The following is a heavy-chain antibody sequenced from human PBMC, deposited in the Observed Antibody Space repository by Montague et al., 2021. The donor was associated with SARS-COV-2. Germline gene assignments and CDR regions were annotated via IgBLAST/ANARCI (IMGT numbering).Heavy chain of an antibody. D-gene: IGHD6-13*01. J-gene: IGHJ1*01. Sequence: SLRLSCAASGFTFSSYAMSWVRQAPGKGLEWVSVIYSGGSSTYYADSVKGRFTTSRDNSKNTLYLQMNSLRAEDTAVYYCAKQYSSRWYPQYFQHWGQGTLVTVSS. CDR3: AKQYSSRWYPQYFQH. V-gene: IGHV3-23*03. CDR1: GFTFSSYA. CDR2: IYSGGSST.